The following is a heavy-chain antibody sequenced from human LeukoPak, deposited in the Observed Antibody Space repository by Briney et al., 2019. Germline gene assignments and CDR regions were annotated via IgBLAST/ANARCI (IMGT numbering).Heavy chain of an antibody. CDR1: GGSISLGGYY. D-gene: IGHD3-22*01. CDR3: AREVAEYDSSPRGWFDP. CDR2: IFYSGSV. Sequence: PSETLSLTCTVSGGSISLGGYYWSWIRQHPVKGLEWIGYIFYSGSVYYNPSLRSRLTISLDTSKNQFSLKLTSVTAVDTAVYYCAREVAEYDSSPRGWFDPWGQGTLVTVSS. V-gene: IGHV4-31*03. J-gene: IGHJ5*02.